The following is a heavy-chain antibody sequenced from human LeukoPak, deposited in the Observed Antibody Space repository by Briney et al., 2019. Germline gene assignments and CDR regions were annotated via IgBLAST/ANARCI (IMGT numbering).Heavy chain of an antibody. V-gene: IGHV3-23*01. CDR2: ISGSGGST. J-gene: IGHJ6*04. CDR1: GFTFSSYA. Sequence: PGGSLRLSCAASGFTFSSYAMSWVRQAPGKGLEWVSAISGSGGSTYYADSVKGRFTISRDNSKNTLYLQMNSLRAEDTALYYRAKDRGYCSSTSCYSDGMDVWGKGTTVTVSS. CDR3: AKDRGYCSSTSCYSDGMDV. D-gene: IGHD2-2*01.